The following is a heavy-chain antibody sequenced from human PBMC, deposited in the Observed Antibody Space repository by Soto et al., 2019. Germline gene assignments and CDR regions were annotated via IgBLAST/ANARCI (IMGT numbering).Heavy chain of an antibody. V-gene: IGHV3-33*01. J-gene: IGHJ3*02. D-gene: IGHD3-22*01. Sequence: GGSLRLSCAASGFTFSSYGMHWVRQAPGRGLEWVAVIWYDGSNKYYADSVKGRFTISRDNSKNTLYLQMNSLRAEDTAVYYCARDSLSYYDSSLSDAFDIWGQGTMVTVSS. CDR1: GFTFSSYG. CDR2: IWYDGSNK. CDR3: ARDSLSYYDSSLSDAFDI.